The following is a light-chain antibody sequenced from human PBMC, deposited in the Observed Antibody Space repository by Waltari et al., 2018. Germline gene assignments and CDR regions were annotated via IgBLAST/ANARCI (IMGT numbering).Light chain of an antibody. CDR1: SGHGSYA. Sequence: QLVVTQSPSASASLGASVKLTCTLSSGHGSYAIAWHQQQPEKGPRFLLRVNSDGGHNKGDVIPGRFSGSSSGAERYLIISGLQSEDEADYYCQTWDTDIVVFGGGTKLTV. J-gene: IGLJ2*01. CDR2: VNSDGGH. V-gene: IGLV4-69*01. CDR3: QTWDTDIVV.